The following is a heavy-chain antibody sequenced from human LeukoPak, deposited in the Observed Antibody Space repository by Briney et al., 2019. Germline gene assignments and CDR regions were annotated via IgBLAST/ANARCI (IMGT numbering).Heavy chain of an antibody. J-gene: IGHJ4*02. CDR3: ARDDCSGGSCFYVY. CDR2: ISYAGSNK. D-gene: IGHD2-15*01. Sequence: GGSLRLSSAASGFTFSSYAMYWVRQAPGKGLEWAAVISYAGSNKYYADSAKGRFTISRDNSKSTLYLQMNSLRAEDTAVYYCARDDCSGGSCFYVYWGQGTLVTVSS. V-gene: IGHV3-30-3*01. CDR1: GFTFSSYA.